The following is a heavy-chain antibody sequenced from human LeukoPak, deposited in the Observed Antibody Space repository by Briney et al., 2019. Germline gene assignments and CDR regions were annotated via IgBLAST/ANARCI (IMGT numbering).Heavy chain of an antibody. V-gene: IGHV4-31*03. Sequence: SETLSLTCTVSGGSISSGGYYWSWIRQHPGKGLEWIGYIYYSGSTYYNPSLKSRVTISVDTSKNQFSLKLSSVTAADTAVYYCARGIGSGGLKEEWFDPWGQGTLVTVSS. CDR1: GGSISSGGYY. CDR2: IYYSGST. CDR3: ARGIGSGGLKEEWFDP. D-gene: IGHD6-19*01. J-gene: IGHJ5*02.